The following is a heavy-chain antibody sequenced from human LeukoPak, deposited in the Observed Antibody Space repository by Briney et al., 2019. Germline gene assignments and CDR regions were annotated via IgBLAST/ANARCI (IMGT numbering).Heavy chain of an antibody. D-gene: IGHD2-2*01. CDR2: SSDDGTCT. CDR3: ARVSGPRMNDHYHL. CDR1: GVTLSGLR. V-gene: IGHV3-74*01. J-gene: IGHJ4*02. Sequence: GGPLSLPCAASGVTLSGLRMHDPPEATGKGGMGFSDSSDDGTCTRHANSVKGRFTISSDNPNHTLYLQMNSLRDEGAPVYYCARVSGPRMNDHYHLWGEGTLVTVSS.